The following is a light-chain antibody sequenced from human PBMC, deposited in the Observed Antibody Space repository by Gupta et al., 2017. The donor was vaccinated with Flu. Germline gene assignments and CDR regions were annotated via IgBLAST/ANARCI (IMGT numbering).Light chain of an antibody. Sequence: QGDSVRPDYENWYQQKPGQAQVVVMYSKLDRHSGIPDRESGSSSGNTASVTITGAEAEDEADYYYSSRDSSGNQRVFGTGTKVTVL. J-gene: IGLJ1*01. V-gene: IGLV3-19*01. CDR3: SSRDSSGNQRV. CDR2: SKL. CDR1: SVRPDY.